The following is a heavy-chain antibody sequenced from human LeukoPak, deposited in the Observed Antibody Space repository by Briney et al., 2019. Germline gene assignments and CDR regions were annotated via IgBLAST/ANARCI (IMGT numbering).Heavy chain of an antibody. CDR1: GGSITSYY. V-gene: IGHV4-59*01. Sequence: SETLSLTCTVSGGSITSYYWSWIRQPPGKGLEWIGNIYYSRSTNYNPSLKSRVTISVDTSKNQFSLRLSSVTAADTAVYYCARYSRGFGYWGQGTLVTVSS. CDR3: ARYSRGFGY. D-gene: IGHD4-11*01. J-gene: IGHJ4*02. CDR2: IYYSRST.